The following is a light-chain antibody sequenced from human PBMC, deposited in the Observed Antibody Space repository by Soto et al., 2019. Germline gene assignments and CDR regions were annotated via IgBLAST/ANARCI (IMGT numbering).Light chain of an antibody. CDR3: QQRSNWPPIFT. V-gene: IGKV3-11*01. Sequence: EIVLTQSPATLSLSPGERATLSCRASQNVSSYLAWYQQKPGQAPRLLIYDASNRATGIPARFSGSGSGTDFTLTISSLEPEDFAVYCCQQRSNWPPIFTFGPGTKVDIK. J-gene: IGKJ3*01. CDR1: QNVSSY. CDR2: DAS.